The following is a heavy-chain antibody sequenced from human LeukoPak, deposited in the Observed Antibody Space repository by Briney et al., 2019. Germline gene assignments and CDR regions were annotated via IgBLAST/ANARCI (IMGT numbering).Heavy chain of an antibody. CDR1: GLTFSIHW. D-gene: IGHD3-22*01. CDR3: AKGPYYYDSSGSY. CDR2: INQDGSDK. Sequence: GGSLRLSCAASGLTFSIHWMNWVRQAPGKGLECVANINQDGSDKYYVDSVKGRFTISRDNTKNSLYLQMNSLRAEDTAVYYCAKGPYYYDSSGSYWGQGTLVTVSS. J-gene: IGHJ4*02. V-gene: IGHV3-7*03.